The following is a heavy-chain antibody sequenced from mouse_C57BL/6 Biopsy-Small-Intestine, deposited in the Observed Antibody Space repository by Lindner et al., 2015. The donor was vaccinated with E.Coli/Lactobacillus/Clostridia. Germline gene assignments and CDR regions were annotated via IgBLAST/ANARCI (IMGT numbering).Heavy chain of an antibody. V-gene: IGHV1-82*01. J-gene: IGHJ4*01. CDR3: ARRGKYGSSYGAMDY. CDR2: IHPGLGNS. CDR1: GYAFSLSW. Sequence: VQLQESGPELAKPGASVKISCKASGYAFSLSWMNWVRQRPGESLEWIGRIHPGLGNSDYNGRFKGKATLTVAKSSNTAYMELNSLTSEDSAVYYCARRGKYGSSYGAMDYWGQGTSVTVSS. D-gene: IGHD1-1*01.